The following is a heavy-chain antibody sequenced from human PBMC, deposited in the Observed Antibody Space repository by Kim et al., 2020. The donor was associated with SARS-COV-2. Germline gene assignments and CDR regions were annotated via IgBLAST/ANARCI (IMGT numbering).Heavy chain of an antibody. CDR2: ST. J-gene: IGHJ4*02. V-gene: IGHV3-23*01. CDR3: AKRTPNYFDY. Sequence: STYYADSLKGRFTISRDNSKNTLYLQMSSLRADETAVYYCAKRTPNYFDYWGQGTLVTVSS.